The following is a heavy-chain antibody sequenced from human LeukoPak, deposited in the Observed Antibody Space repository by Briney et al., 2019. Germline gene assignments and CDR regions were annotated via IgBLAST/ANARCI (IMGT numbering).Heavy chain of an antibody. CDR2: ISAYNGNT. D-gene: IGHD3-22*01. CDR3: ARDGSGGWLLREFDY. J-gene: IGHJ4*02. Sequence: ASVKVSCKASGYTFTGYGISWVRQAPGQGLEWMGWISAYNGNTNYVQKLQGRVTMTTDTSTSTAYMELRSLRSDDTAVYYCARDGSGGWLLREFDYWGQGTLVTVSS. V-gene: IGHV1-18*01. CDR1: GYTFTGYG.